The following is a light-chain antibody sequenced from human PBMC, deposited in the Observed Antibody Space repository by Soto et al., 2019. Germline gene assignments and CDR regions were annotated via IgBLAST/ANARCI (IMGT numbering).Light chain of an antibody. CDR1: QTMSSW. V-gene: IGKV1-9*01. CDR2: AAS. Sequence: DIQLTQSPSTLSASVGDRVTIPCRASQTMSSWLAWYQQKPGKAPKLLIYAASTLQSGVPSRFRGSGSGTEFTLTISSLQPEDFATYYCQQLNSYPLTVGGGTKVDIK. CDR3: QQLNSYPLT. J-gene: IGKJ4*01.